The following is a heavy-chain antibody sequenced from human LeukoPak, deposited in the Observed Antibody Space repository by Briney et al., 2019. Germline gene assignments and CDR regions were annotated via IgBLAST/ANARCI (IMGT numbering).Heavy chain of an antibody. D-gene: IGHD6-13*01. V-gene: IGHV3-23*01. J-gene: IGHJ4*02. Sequence: GGSLRLSCAGSGFTFSSCTMNWVRQAPGKGLEWVSTITGSGVDIYYTDSVKGRFTISRDNSRRTLYLQMNSLRTEDTAVYYCAKTRPLDSSSWSHGDYWGQGTLVTVSS. CDR1: GFTFSSCT. CDR3: AKTRPLDSSSWSHGDY. CDR2: ITGSGVDI.